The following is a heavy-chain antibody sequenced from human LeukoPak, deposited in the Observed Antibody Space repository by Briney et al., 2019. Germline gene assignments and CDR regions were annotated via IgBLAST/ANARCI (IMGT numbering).Heavy chain of an antibody. CDR1: GFTFSDYY. D-gene: IGHD3-22*01. Sequence: GGFLRLSCAASGFTFSDYYMSWIRQAPGKGLEWVSYISSSGSTIYYADSVKGRFTISRDNAKNSLYLQMNSLRAEDTAVYYCARDTYYYDSSGYHKFDYWGQGTLVTVSS. J-gene: IGHJ4*01. V-gene: IGHV3-11*01. CDR2: ISSSGSTI. CDR3: ARDTYYYDSSGYHKFDY.